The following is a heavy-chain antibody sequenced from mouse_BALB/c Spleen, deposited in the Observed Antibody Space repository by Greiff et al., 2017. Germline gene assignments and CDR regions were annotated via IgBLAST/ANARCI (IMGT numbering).Heavy chain of an antibody. J-gene: IGHJ4*01. V-gene: IGHV1-14*01. Sequence: LEESGPELVKPGASVKMSCKASGYTFTSYVMHWVKQKPGQGLEWIGYINPYNDGTKYNEKFKGKATLTSDKSSSTAYMELSSLTSEDSAVYYCARWGSYDGYLYYYAMDYWGQGTSVTVSS. D-gene: IGHD2-3*01. CDR1: GYTFTSYV. CDR2: INPYNDGT. CDR3: ARWGSYDGYLYYYAMDY.